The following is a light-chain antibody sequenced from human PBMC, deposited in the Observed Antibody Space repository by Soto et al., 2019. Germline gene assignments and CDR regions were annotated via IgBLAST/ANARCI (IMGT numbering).Light chain of an antibody. Sequence: EIVMTQSPATLSVSPGERSTLSCRASQSVSSNLAWYQQKPGQAPRRLIYGVTTRATGIPARFSGSGSGTEFTLTISSLQSEDFAVYYCQQYNNWLRTFGQGTKVEIK. V-gene: IGKV3-15*01. CDR2: GVT. J-gene: IGKJ1*01. CDR1: QSVSSN. CDR3: QQYNNWLRT.